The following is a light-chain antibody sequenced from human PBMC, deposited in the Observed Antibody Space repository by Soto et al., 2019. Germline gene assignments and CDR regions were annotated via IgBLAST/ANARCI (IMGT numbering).Light chain of an antibody. CDR2: GAS. Sequence: EIVMTQSPVTLSVSPGERASLACRASQSVSSNLAWLQQKPGQAPSLLISGASTRATGVPDRFSGSGSGTDFTLTISRLEPEDFAVYYCQQYGGSRTFGQGTKVDIK. CDR1: QSVSSN. J-gene: IGKJ1*01. V-gene: IGKV3-20*01. CDR3: QQYGGSRT.